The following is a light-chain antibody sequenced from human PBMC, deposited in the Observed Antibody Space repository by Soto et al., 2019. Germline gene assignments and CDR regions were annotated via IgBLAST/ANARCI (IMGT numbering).Light chain of an antibody. CDR1: SSDVGAYKY. CDR2: EVS. J-gene: IGLJ1*01. Sequence: QSALTQPASVSGSPGQLITISCTGTSSDVGAYKYVAWYQQHSGKAPKVLIFEVSNRPSGVSNRFSGSKSGNTASLTISGLQAEDEADYYCTSYTTSTTLVFGTGTKLTVL. V-gene: IGLV2-14*01. CDR3: TSYTTSTTLV.